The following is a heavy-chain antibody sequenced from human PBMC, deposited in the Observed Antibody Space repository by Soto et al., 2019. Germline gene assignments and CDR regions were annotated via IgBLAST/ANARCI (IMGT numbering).Heavy chain of an antibody. V-gene: IGHV4-61*01. J-gene: IGHJ6*02. CDR1: WGSVSSGSYH. CDR3: ARGIEGWYQGRYYYGMDV. D-gene: IGHD6-19*01. Sequence: SETLSLPCTVSWGSVSSGSYHRSWIPQPPGKGLEWIGYIYYSGSTNYNPSLKSRVTISVDTSKNQFSLKLSSVTAADTAVYYCARGIEGWYQGRYYYGMDVWGQGTTVTVSS. CDR2: IYYSGST.